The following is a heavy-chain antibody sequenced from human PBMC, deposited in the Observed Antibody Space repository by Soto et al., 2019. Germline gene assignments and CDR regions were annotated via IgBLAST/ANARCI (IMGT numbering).Heavy chain of an antibody. CDR1: GGSISSGGYY. Sequence: LSLTCTVSGGSISSGGYYWSWIRQHPGKGLEWIGYIYYSGSTYYNPSLKSRVTISVDTSKNQFSLKLSSVTAADTAVYYCARASYCGGDCYDAEYFQHWGQGTLVTVSS. CDR2: IYYSGST. V-gene: IGHV4-31*03. D-gene: IGHD2-21*01. CDR3: ARASYCGGDCYDAEYFQH. J-gene: IGHJ1*01.